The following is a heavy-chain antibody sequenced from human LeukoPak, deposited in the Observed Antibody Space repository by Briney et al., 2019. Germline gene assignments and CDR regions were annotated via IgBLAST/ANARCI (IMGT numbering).Heavy chain of an antibody. D-gene: IGHD3-3*01. CDR1: GFTFSSYS. J-gene: IGHJ4*02. CDR2: ISSSSSYI. Sequence: GGSLRLSCAASGFTFSSYSMNWVRQAPGKGLEWVSSISSSSSYIYYADSVKGRFTISRDNAKNSLYLQMNSLRAEDTAVYYCARDLRFLKADFDYWGQGTLVTVSS. V-gene: IGHV3-21*01. CDR3: ARDLRFLKADFDY.